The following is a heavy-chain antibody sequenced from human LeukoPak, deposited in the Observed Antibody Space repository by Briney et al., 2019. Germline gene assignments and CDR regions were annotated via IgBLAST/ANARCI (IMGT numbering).Heavy chain of an antibody. Sequence: QPGGSLRLSCAASGFTFSNYAMGWVRQAPGKGLEWVSSFSSSGNIYYADSVKGRFAISRDNSRNTLYLQMSSLTAEDTAVYYCAKYLQPSGSPYALDFWGQGTMVTVSS. D-gene: IGHD5-12*01. J-gene: IGHJ3*01. CDR3: AKYLQPSGSPYALDF. CDR2: FSSSGNI. V-gene: IGHV3-23*01. CDR1: GFTFSNYA.